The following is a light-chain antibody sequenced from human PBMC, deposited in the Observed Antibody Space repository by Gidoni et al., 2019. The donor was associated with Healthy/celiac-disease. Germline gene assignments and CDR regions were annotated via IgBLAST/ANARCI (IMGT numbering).Light chain of an antibody. Sequence: DIVMTQSPDSLAVSLGERATINCKSSPSVLYSSNNKNDLAWYQQKPGQPPKLLIYWASTRESGVPYRFSGSGSATDFTLTISSLQAEDVAVYFCHQYYTSPSFGPGTKVDIK. V-gene: IGKV4-1*01. CDR3: HQYYTSPS. J-gene: IGKJ3*01. CDR1: PSVLYSSNNKND. CDR2: WAS.